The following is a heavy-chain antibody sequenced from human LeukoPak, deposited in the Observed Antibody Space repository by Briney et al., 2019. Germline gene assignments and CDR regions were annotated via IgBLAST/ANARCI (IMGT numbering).Heavy chain of an antibody. Sequence: ASVKVSCKASGYTFTGYYMHWVRQAPGQGLEWMGWINPNSGGTNYAQKLQGRVTMTTDTSTSTAYMELRSLRSDDTAVYYCARDIVVVVAATEFSAVDYWGQGTLVTVSS. V-gene: IGHV1-2*02. D-gene: IGHD2-15*01. J-gene: IGHJ4*02. CDR1: GYTFTGYY. CDR2: INPNSGGT. CDR3: ARDIVVVVAATEFSAVDY.